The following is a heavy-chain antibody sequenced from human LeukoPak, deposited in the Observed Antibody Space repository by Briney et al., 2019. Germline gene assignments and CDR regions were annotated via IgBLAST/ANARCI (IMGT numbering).Heavy chain of an antibody. CDR2: ISSSGRTI. J-gene: IGHJ4*02. D-gene: IGHD1-26*01. CDR3: ARAPKEKGELLYYFDY. Sequence: GGSLRLSCAASGFTFSDYYMSWIRQAPGKGLEWVSYISSSGRTIYYADSVKGRFTISRDNAKNSLYLQMNSLRAEDTAVYYCARAPKEKGELLYYFDYWGQGTLVTVSS. CDR1: GFTFSDYY. V-gene: IGHV3-11*04.